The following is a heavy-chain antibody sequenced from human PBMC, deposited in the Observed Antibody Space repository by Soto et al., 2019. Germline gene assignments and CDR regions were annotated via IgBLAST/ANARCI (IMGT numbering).Heavy chain of an antibody. J-gene: IGHJ1*01. D-gene: IGHD1-26*01. CDR1: GFTFSSYG. Sequence: GGSLRLSCAASGFTFSSYGMHWVRQAPGKGLEWVAVIWYDGSNKYYADSVKGRFTISRDNSKNTLYLQMNSLRAEDTAVYYCAATGRELPEYFQHWGQGTLVTVSS. V-gene: IGHV3-33*01. CDR2: IWYDGSNK. CDR3: AATGRELPEYFQH.